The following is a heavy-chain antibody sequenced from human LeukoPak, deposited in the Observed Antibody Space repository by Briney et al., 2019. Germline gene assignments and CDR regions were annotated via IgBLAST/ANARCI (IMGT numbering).Heavy chain of an antibody. V-gene: IGHV1-18*01. J-gene: IGHJ6*03. Sequence: ASVKVSCKASGYTFTSYGISWVRQAPGQGLEWMGWISAYNGNTNYAQKLQGRVTMTTDTSTSTAYMELRSLRSDDTAVYYCARNRLAAVLGYYYYMDVWGKGTTVTVSS. CDR3: ARNRLAAVLGYYYYMDV. CDR2: ISAYNGNT. CDR1: GYTFTSYG. D-gene: IGHD2-8*01.